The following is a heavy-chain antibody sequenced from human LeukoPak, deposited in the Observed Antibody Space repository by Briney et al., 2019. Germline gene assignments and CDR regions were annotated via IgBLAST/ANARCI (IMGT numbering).Heavy chain of an antibody. CDR2: ISSSSSTI. Sequence: HAGGSLRLSCAASGFTFSSYSMNRVRQAPGKGLEWVSYISSSSSTIYYADSVKGRFTISRDNAKNSLYLQMNSLRAEDTAVYYCARGSTKWIVPAPDVWGKGTTVTVSS. CDR1: GFTFSSYS. J-gene: IGHJ6*04. D-gene: IGHD2-2*01. V-gene: IGHV3-48*01. CDR3: ARGSTKWIVPAPDV.